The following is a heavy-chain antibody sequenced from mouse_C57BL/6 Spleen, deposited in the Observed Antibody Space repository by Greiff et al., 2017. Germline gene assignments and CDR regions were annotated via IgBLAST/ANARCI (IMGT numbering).Heavy chain of an antibody. CDR1: GYTFTSYW. CDR3: ARAGDFGG. Sequence: QVQLQQPGAELVKPGASVKLSCKASGYTFTSYWMQWVKQRPGQGLEWIGEIDPSDSYTNYNQKFKGKATLTVDTSSSTAYMQLSSLTSEDSAVYYCARAGDFGGWGTGTTVTVSS. J-gene: IGHJ1*03. CDR2: IDPSDSYT. V-gene: IGHV1-50*01.